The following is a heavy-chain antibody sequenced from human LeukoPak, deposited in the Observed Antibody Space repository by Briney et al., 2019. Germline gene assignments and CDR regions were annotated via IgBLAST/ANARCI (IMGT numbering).Heavy chain of an antibody. CDR3: ANLPSSSWAFDY. CDR1: GFTFSSYA. D-gene: IGHD6-13*01. Sequence: GGSLRLSCAASGFTFSSYAMSWVRQAPGKGLEWVSAISGSGGSTYYADSVKGRFTISRDNSKNTLYLQMNSLRTEDTAVYYCANLPSSSWAFDYRGQGTLVTVSS. V-gene: IGHV3-23*01. CDR2: ISGSGGST. J-gene: IGHJ4*02.